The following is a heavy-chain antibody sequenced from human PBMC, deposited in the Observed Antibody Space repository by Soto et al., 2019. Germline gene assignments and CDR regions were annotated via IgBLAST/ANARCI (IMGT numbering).Heavy chain of an antibody. V-gene: IGHV3-30*18. J-gene: IGHJ4*02. CDR2: VSHDGRNT. Sequence: VQLVESGGGVVQPGRSLRLSCAASGFTFSDYAMHWVRQAPGKGLEWVAVVSHDGRNTHYADSVKGRFTISRDSSKNTGSLEMTSLRAEDTAVYYCANGGRQWLVTSDFNYWGQGARVTVSS. D-gene: IGHD6-19*01. CDR3: ANGGRQWLVTSDFNY. CDR1: GFTFSDYA.